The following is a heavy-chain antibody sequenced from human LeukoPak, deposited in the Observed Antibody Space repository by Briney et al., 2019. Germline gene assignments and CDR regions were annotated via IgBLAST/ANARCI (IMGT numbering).Heavy chain of an antibody. CDR1: GGSISSYY. J-gene: IGHJ4*02. CDR3: ARDTSYYDILTGFHKPGYFDY. V-gene: IGHV4-59*01. D-gene: IGHD3-9*01. Sequence: SETLSLTCTVSGGSISSYYWSWIRQPPGKGLEWSGYIYYSGSTNYNPSLKSRVTISVDTSKNQFSLKLSSVTAADTAVYYCARDTSYYDILTGFHKPGYFDYWGQGTLVTVSS. CDR2: IYYSGST.